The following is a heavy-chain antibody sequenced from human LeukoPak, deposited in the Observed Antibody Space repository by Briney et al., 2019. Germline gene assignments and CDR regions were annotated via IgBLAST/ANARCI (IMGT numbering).Heavy chain of an antibody. CDR1: GYTFTSYY. V-gene: IGHV1-46*01. CDR2: INPSGGST. CDR3: ARETPHMGGDYVEDAYYYMDV. J-gene: IGHJ6*03. D-gene: IGHD4-17*01. Sequence: ASVKVSCKASGYTFTSYYMHWARQAPGQGLEWMGIINPSGGSTSYAQKFQGRVTMTRDMSTSTVYMELSSLRSEDTAVYYCARETPHMGGDYVEDAYYYMDVWGKGTTVTVSS.